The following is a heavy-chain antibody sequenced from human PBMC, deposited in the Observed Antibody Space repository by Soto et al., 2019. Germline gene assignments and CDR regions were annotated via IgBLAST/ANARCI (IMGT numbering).Heavy chain of an antibody. CDR1: GFSFSSYA. Sequence: EVHLLESGGGLVQPGGSLRLSCAASGFSFSSYAMSWVRQAPGKGLEWVAGISSSGGSTPYADSVKGRFTISRDNSKNTLDLQMNSLRAEDTAVYYCVKRGSGSYSNMYVWGNGTTVIVSS. V-gene: IGHV3-23*01. CDR3: VKRGSGSYSNMYV. D-gene: IGHD3-10*01. CDR2: ISSSGGST. J-gene: IGHJ6*03.